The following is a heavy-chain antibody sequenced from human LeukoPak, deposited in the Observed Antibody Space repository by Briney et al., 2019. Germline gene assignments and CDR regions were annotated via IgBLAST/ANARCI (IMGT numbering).Heavy chain of an antibody. D-gene: IGHD5-24*01. CDR2: ISYDGSNK. CDR3: AKEHPRDGYNYPLFVY. Sequence: GGSLRLSCAASGFTFSSYAMHWVRQAPGKGLEWVAVISYDGSNKYYADSVKGRFTISRDNSKNTLYLQMYSLRAEDTAVYYCAKEHPRDGYNYPLFVYWGQGTLVTVSS. CDR1: GFTFSSYA. V-gene: IGHV3-30-3*01. J-gene: IGHJ4*02.